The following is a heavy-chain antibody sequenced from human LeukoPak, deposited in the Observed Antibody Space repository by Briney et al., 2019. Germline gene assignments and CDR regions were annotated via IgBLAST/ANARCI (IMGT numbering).Heavy chain of an antibody. J-gene: IGHJ4*02. Sequence: SETLSLMHTVCGGSISSTDEYWGWIRQPLGKGLEWVGSMYYSGSTYYNPSLKSRVTISVDTSKNQFSLQLSSVTAADTAVYYCARQRYCSNGVCYIGSFDSRVEAALVTVSS. CDR3: ARQRYCSNGVCYIGSFDS. D-gene: IGHD2-8*01. CDR1: GGSISSTDEY. V-gene: IGHV4-39*01. CDR2: MYYSGST.